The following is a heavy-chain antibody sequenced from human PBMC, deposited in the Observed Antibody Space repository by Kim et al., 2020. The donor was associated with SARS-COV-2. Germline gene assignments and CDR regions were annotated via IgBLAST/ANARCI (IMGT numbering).Heavy chain of an antibody. D-gene: IGHD6-13*01. Sequence: NYNPSLQSRVTISVDKSKNQFSLKLSSVTAADTAVYYCARRINKQLVLYWGQGTLVTVSS. CDR3: ARRINKQLVLY. V-gene: IGHV4-4*02. J-gene: IGHJ4*02.